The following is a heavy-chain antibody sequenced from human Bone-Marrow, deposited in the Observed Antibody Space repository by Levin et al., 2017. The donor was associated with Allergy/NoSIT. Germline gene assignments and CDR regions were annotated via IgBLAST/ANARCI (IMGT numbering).Heavy chain of an antibody. J-gene: IGHJ5*02. Sequence: PSETLSLTCTVSGGSISSATYYWAWIRQPPGKGLEWIGSFYSSGSSYTYYNASLKSRLTISEDTPKSQVSLTLVSVTAADTAVYYCARGRRLTSAGTGNWFDLWGQGTLVTVSS. CDR1: GGSISSATYY. D-gene: IGHD6-13*01. V-gene: IGHV4-39*07. CDR3: ARGRRLTSAGTGNWFDL. CDR2: FYSSGSSYT.